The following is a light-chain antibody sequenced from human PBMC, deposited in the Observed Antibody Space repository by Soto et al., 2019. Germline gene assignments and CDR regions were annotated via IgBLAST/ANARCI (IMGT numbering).Light chain of an antibody. V-gene: IGKV3-20*01. CDR2: GAS. J-gene: IGKJ2*03. CDR3: QKYDTSPYR. Sequence: ESVLTQSPGTLSLSPGEGATLSCRSSQSVISNYLAWYQKKPGQAPRLLIYGASNRATGIPDRFTGSGSGTDFIFTIRRLEPEDSEVYYCQKYDTSPYRVGQGTKVDI. CDR1: QSVISNY.